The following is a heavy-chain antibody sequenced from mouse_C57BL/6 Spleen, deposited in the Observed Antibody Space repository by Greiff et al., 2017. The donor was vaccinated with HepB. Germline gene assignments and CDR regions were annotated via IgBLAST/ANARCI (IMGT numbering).Heavy chain of an antibody. D-gene: IGHD1-1*01. CDR1: GFTFSSYA. V-gene: IGHV5-9-1*02. CDR3: TRGDYYGSSWCAY. Sequence: EVKLMESGEGLVKPGGSLKLSCAASGFTFSSYAMSWVRQTPEKRLEWVAYICSGGDYIYYADTVKGRSTISRDNARNTLYLQMSSLKSEDTAMYYGTRGDYYGSSWCAYWGQGTLVTVSA. CDR2: ICSGGDYI. J-gene: IGHJ3*01.